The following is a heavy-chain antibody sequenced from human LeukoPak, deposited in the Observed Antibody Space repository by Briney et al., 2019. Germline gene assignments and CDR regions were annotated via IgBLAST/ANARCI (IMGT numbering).Heavy chain of an antibody. D-gene: IGHD1-26*01. V-gene: IGHV3-23*01. CDR1: GFTFSSYA. J-gene: IGHJ2*01. Sequence: GGSLRLSCAASGFTFSSYAMSWVRQAPGKGLEWVSAISGSGGSTYYADSVKGRFTVSRDNSKNTLYLQMNSLRAEDTAVYYCAKDRTVGASYWYFDLWGRGTLVTVSS. CDR2: ISGSGGST. CDR3: AKDRTVGASYWYFDL.